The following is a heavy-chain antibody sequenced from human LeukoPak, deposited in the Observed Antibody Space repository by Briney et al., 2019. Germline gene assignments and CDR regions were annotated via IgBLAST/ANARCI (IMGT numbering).Heavy chain of an antibody. CDR3: ARTNWAYGMDV. V-gene: IGHV4-59*01. Sequence: SETLSLTCTVSGGSISSYYWSWIRQPPGKGPEWIGYIYYSGSTNYNPSLKSRVTISVDTSKNQFSLKLSSVTAADTAVYYCARTNWAYGMDVWGQGTTVTVSS. CDR1: GGSISSYY. J-gene: IGHJ6*02. D-gene: IGHD7-27*01. CDR2: IYYSGST.